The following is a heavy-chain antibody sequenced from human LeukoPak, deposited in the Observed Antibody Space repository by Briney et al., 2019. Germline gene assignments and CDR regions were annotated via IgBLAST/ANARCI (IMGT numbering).Heavy chain of an antibody. CDR2: ISGSDTNT. Sequence: GGSLRLSCVASGFTFSSYAMTWVRQAPGKGLEWVSAISGSDTNTDYADSVKGRFTISRDNSKNTLYLQMNSLRAEDTAVYYCARNPDIVVVTAEGYWGQGTLVTVSS. D-gene: IGHD2-21*02. J-gene: IGHJ4*02. V-gene: IGHV3-23*01. CDR3: ARNPDIVVVTAEGY. CDR1: GFTFSSYA.